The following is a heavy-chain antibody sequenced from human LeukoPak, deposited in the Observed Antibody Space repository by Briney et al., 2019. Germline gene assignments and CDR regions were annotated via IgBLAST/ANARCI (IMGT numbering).Heavy chain of an antibody. D-gene: IGHD3-10*01. CDR3: ARGGYYGSGNDFRFDP. CDR1: GGSISSGSYY. V-gene: IGHV4-61*09. CDR2: IYTTGST. J-gene: IGHJ5*02. Sequence: PSQTLSLTCTVSGGSISSGSYYWSWIRQPAGKGLEWIGHIYTTGSTNYNPSLKSRVTISVDTSKSQFSLKLSSVTAADTAIYYCARGGYYGSGNDFRFDPWGQGTLVTVSS.